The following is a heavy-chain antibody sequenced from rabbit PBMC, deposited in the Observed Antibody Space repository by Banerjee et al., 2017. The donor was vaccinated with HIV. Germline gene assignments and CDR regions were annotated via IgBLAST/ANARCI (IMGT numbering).Heavy chain of an antibody. J-gene: IGHJ4*01. CDR3: ARGYASSSFVNL. Sequence: QEQVVESGGGLVTLGGSLKLSCKASGIDFSHYGISWVRQVLGKGLEWIAYIYVDVSDWTYYATWAEGRFTTSKTSSTTVTLQMTSLTAADTATYFCARGYASSSFVNLWGQGTLVTVS. CDR2: IYVDVSDWT. V-gene: IGHV1S45*01. CDR1: GIDFSHYG. D-gene: IGHD8-1*01.